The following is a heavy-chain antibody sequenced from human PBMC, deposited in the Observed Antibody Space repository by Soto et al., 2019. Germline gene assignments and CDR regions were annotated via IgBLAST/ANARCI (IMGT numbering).Heavy chain of an antibody. Sequence: QSGGSLRLSCAASGFTFSSYAMSWVRQAPGKGLEWVSAISGSGGSTYYADSVKGRFTISRDDSKNTLYLQMNSLRAEDTAVYYCAKDGYGAYLGYYYYGMDVWGQGTTVTVSS. D-gene: IGHD4-17*01. V-gene: IGHV3-23*01. CDR1: GFTFSSYA. CDR3: AKDGYGAYLGYYYYGMDV. J-gene: IGHJ6*02. CDR2: ISGSGGST.